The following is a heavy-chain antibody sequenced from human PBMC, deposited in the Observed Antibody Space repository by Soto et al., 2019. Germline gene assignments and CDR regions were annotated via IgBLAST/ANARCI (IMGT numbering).Heavy chain of an antibody. CDR2: IYWDDGK. CDR1: GFSLTTSGVG. D-gene: IGHD1-26*01. Sequence: QITLKESGPTLVKPTQTLTLTCTFSGFSLTTSGVGVDWVRQPPGKALEWLALIYWDDGKRYSPSLKSRLTVTKDTSKNQVVLTMTNMDPVHTATYYCARTGIVGGTGLTLDYWGQGALVSVSS. J-gene: IGHJ4*02. V-gene: IGHV2-5*02. CDR3: ARTGIVGGTGLTLDY.